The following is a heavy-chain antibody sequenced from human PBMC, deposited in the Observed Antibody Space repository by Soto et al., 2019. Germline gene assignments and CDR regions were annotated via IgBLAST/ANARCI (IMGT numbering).Heavy chain of an antibody. D-gene: IGHD3-22*01. Sequence: ASVKVSCKASGYTFSSYGINWVRQAPGQGLEWLGWISPYNDDTKYAQKLQGRVTMTTDTSSRTAYMALRSLRSDDTAVYFCARGGYYDSSGSRNYHYYGMDVWGQGTSVTVSS. CDR3: ARGGYYDSSGSRNYHYYGMDV. V-gene: IGHV1-18*01. CDR1: GYTFSSYG. J-gene: IGHJ6*02. CDR2: ISPYNDDT.